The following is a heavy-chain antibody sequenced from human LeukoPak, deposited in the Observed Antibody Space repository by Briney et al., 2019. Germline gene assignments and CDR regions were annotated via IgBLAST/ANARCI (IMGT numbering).Heavy chain of an antibody. V-gene: IGHV3-30-3*01. Sequence: GGSLRLSCAASGFTFSNHAMHWVRQAPGKGLEWVAVISYDGSNKYYADSVKGRFTISRDNSKSTLYLQMNSLRAEDTAVYYCARELARAGDCSSTSCYGDYWGQGTLVTVSS. CDR3: ARELARAGDCSSTSCYGDY. D-gene: IGHD2-2*01. CDR2: ISYDGSNK. J-gene: IGHJ4*02. CDR1: GFTFSNHA.